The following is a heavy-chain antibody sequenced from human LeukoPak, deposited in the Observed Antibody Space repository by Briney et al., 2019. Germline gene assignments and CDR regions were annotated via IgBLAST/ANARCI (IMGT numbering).Heavy chain of an antibody. Sequence: PSETLSLTCTVSGYSISSGYYWGWIRQPPGKGLEWIGSIYHSGSTYYNPSLKSRVTISVDTSKNQFSLKLSSVTAADTAVYYCARKSGEAGYYGMDVWGQGTTVTVSS. CDR2: IYHSGST. CDR1: GYSISSGYY. J-gene: IGHJ6*02. CDR3: ARKSGEAGYYGMDV. V-gene: IGHV4-38-2*02.